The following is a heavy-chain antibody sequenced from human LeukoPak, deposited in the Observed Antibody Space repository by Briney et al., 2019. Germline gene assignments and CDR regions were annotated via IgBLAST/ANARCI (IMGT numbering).Heavy chain of an antibody. Sequence: SETLSLTCTVSGGSISGYYWSWIRQPPGKGLEWIGYIYYSGSTNYNPSLKSRVTISVDTSKNQFSLKLSSVTAADTAVYYCARDKAGTSCYDYWGQGTLVTVSS. J-gene: IGHJ4*02. D-gene: IGHD2-2*01. CDR2: IYYSGST. CDR1: GGSISGYY. CDR3: ARDKAGTSCYDY. V-gene: IGHV4-59*01.